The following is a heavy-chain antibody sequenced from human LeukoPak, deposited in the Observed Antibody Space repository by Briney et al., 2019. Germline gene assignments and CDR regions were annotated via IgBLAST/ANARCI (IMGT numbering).Heavy chain of an antibody. CDR3: ARVYDFWSGSIDY. J-gene: IGHJ4*02. Sequence: GGSLRLSCAASGFTFSSYSMNWVRQAPGKGLEWVSSISSSSSYIYYADSVKGRFTISRDNAKNSLYLQMNSLRAEDTAVYYCARVYDFWSGSIDYWGQGTLATVSS. V-gene: IGHV3-21*01. D-gene: IGHD3-3*01. CDR2: ISSSSSYI. CDR1: GFTFSSYS.